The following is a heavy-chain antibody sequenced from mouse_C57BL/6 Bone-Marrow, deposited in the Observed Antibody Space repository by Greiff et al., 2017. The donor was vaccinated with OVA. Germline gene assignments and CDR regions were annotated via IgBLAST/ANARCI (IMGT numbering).Heavy chain of an antibody. Sequence: VQLQQSGPVLVKPGASVKMSCKASGYTFTDYYMNWVKQSHGKSLEWIGVINPYNGGTSYNQKFKGKATLTVDKSSSTAYMELNSLTSEDSAVYYCARDSSFYAMDYWGQGTSVTVSS. V-gene: IGHV1-19*01. CDR1: GYTFTDYY. CDR2: INPYNGGT. CDR3: ARDSSFYAMDY. D-gene: IGHD3-2*01. J-gene: IGHJ4*01.